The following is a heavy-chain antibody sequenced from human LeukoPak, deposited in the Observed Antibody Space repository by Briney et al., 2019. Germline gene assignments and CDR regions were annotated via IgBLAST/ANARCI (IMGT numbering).Heavy chain of an antibody. Sequence: GASVKVSCKASGYTFTSYGISWVRQAPGQGLEWMGWISAYNGNTNYAQKLQGRVTMTTDTSTSTAYMELRSLRSDDTAVYYCARVIAAAGEIYYYYGMDVWGQGNTVTVSS. D-gene: IGHD6-13*01. CDR1: GYTFTSYG. CDR2: ISAYNGNT. CDR3: ARVIAAAGEIYYYYGMDV. V-gene: IGHV1-18*01. J-gene: IGHJ6*02.